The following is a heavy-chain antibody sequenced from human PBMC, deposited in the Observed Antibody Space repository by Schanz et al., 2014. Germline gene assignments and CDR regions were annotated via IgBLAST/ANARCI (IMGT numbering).Heavy chain of an antibody. J-gene: IGHJ4*02. Sequence: QVQLVQSGAEVKKPGASVKVSCKASGYTFTSHGISWVRQAPGQGLEWMGWINGYNGHTLYAQKFQGRVTMTTDTSTSTSYMELTSLRFDDTAVYYCARDFSAYVGNYFDSWGQGTLVTVSS. CDR3: ARDFSAYVGNYFDS. CDR1: GYTFTSHG. D-gene: IGHD5-12*01. CDR2: INGYNGHT. V-gene: IGHV1-18*01.